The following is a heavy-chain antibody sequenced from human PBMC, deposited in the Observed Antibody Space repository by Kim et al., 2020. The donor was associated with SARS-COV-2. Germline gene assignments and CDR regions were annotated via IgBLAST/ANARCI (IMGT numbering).Heavy chain of an antibody. V-gene: IGHV1-69*13. CDR1: GGTFSNYA. CDR2: IMPIFGTS. Sequence: SVKVSCKTSGGTFSNYAISWVRQAPGQGLEWMGGIMPIFGTSNYAQKFQGRVTITADESTSTAYMEVSSLRSEDTAVYYCARDMIPAAPSYSYYAMDVWCVGTTFAASS. J-gene: IGHJ6*02. D-gene: IGHD2-2*01. CDR3: ARDMIPAAPSYSYYAMDV.